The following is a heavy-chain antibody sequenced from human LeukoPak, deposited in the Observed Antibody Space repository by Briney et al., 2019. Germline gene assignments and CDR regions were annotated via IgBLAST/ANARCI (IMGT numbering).Heavy chain of an antibody. CDR2: ISAYNGNT. Sequence: GASVKVSCKASGYTFTSYGISWVRQAPGQGLEWMGWISAYNGNTNYAQKLQGRVTITRNTSISTAYMELSSLRSEDTAVYYCARGLRRVSAFDIWGQGTMVTVSS. CDR1: GYTFTSYG. J-gene: IGHJ3*02. V-gene: IGHV1-18*01. CDR3: ARGLRRVSAFDI.